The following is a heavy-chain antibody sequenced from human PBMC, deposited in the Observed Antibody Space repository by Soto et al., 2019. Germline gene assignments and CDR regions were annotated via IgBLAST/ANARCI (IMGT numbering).Heavy chain of an antibody. V-gene: IGHV1-46*01. J-gene: IGHJ4*02. D-gene: IGHD2-15*01. CDR1: GYTFTSYY. Sequence: ASVKVSCKASGYTFTSYYMHWVRQAPGQGLEWMGIINPNGGSTSYAQKFQGRVTMTRDTSTSTVYMELSSLRSEDTAVYYCVRDRGTYFDYWGQGTLVTVSS. CDR2: INPNGGST. CDR3: VRDRGTYFDY.